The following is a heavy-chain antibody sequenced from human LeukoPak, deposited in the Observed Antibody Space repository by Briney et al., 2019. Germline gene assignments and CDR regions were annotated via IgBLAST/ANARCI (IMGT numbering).Heavy chain of an antibody. Sequence: ASVTVSFKCSGYTFTGYYMHWVRQAPGQGLEWMGWIHPNSGGTNYERKFQGRVSLTRDMSINTAYMELNSLRSDDTAVYYCARRSKILLALDFWGQGTLVTVSS. CDR1: GYTFTGYY. CDR2: IHPNSGGT. D-gene: IGHD3-10*01. CDR3: ARRSKILLALDF. V-gene: IGHV1-2*02. J-gene: IGHJ4*02.